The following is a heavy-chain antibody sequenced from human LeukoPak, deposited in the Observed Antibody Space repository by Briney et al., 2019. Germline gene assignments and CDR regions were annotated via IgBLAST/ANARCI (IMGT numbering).Heavy chain of an antibody. CDR2: INAGNGNT. CDR3: ARSASTVTKVLGAFDI. Sequence: ASVKVSCKASGYTFTSYAMHWVRQAPGQRLEWMGWINAGNGNTKYSQKFQGRVTITRDTSASTAYMELSSLRSEDTAVYYCARSASTVTKVLGAFDIWGQGTMVTVSS. D-gene: IGHD4-17*01. J-gene: IGHJ3*02. V-gene: IGHV1-3*01. CDR1: GYTFTSYA.